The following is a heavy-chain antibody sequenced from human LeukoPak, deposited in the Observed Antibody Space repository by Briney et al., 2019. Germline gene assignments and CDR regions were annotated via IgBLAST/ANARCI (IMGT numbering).Heavy chain of an antibody. CDR3: ARAPGLYCTSTVCQYGHYYMDV. CDR1: GFTVSSNY. Sequence: PGGSLRLSCAASGFTVSSNYMSWVRQAPGKGLEWVSVFYSGGDTFYADSVKGRFTVSRDNSKNTLYLQMNSLRAEDTAVYYCARAPGLYCTSTVCQYGHYYMDVWGKGTTVTVSS. J-gene: IGHJ6*03. CDR2: FYSGGDT. D-gene: IGHD2-2*01. V-gene: IGHV3-53*01.